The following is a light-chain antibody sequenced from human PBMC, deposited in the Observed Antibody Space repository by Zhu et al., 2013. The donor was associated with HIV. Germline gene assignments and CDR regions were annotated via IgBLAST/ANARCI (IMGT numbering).Light chain of an antibody. CDR3: CSFAGSSALYV. CDR2: EVT. J-gene: IGLJ1*01. Sequence: QSALTQPASVSGSPGQSITISCTGTSSDVGGYNLVSWYQQHPGKAPKLMIYEVTKRPSGVSNRFSGSKSGNTASLTISGLQAEDEGDYYCCSFAGSSALYVFGIGTRVTVL. CDR1: SSDVGGYNL. V-gene: IGLV2-23*02.